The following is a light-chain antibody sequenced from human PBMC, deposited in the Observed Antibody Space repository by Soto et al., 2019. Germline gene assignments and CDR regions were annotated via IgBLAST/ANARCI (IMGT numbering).Light chain of an antibody. V-gene: IGKV1-5*01. CDR1: QSISSW. CDR2: DAS. Sequence: DIQMTQSPSTLSASVGDRVTITCRASQSISSWLAWYQQKPGKAPKLLIYDASSLESGVPSRFSGSESGTEFTLTISSLQPEDFATYYCQQLNSYPRTFGQGTRLEIK. J-gene: IGKJ5*01. CDR3: QQLNSYPRT.